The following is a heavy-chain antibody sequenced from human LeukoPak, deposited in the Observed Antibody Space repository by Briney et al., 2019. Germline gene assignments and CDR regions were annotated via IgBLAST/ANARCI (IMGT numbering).Heavy chain of an antibody. D-gene: IGHD3-10*01. CDR3: ARTYYGSGNYYYYCMDV. CDR1: GYTFTSYG. V-gene: IGHV1-18*01. J-gene: IGHJ6*03. CDR2: ISAYNGNT. Sequence: ASVKVSCKASGYTFTSYGISWVRQAPGQGLEWMGWISAYNGNTNYAQKLQGRVTMTTDTSTSTAYMELRSLRSDDTAVYYCARTYYGSGNYYYYCMDVWGKGTTVTVSS.